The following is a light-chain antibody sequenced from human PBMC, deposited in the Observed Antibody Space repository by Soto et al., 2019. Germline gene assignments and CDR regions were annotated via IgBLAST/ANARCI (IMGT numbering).Light chain of an antibody. Sequence: DIQMTQSPSSLSASVGDRVTITCRASQSISSYLNWYQQKPGKAPKLLIYAASSLQSGVPSRFSGSGSGTDFTLTISSPQPEDFATYYCQQSVTIPYTFCQGTKLEIK. CDR3: QQSVTIPYT. CDR1: QSISSY. V-gene: IGKV1-39*01. J-gene: IGKJ2*01. CDR2: AAS.